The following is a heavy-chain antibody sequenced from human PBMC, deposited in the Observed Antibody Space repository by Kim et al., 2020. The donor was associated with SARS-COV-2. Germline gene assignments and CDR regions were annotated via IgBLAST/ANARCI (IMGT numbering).Heavy chain of an antibody. V-gene: IGHV3-66*01. D-gene: IGHD4-17*01. J-gene: IGHJ4*02. Sequence: VKGRFTISRDNSKNTLYLQMNSLRAEDTAVYYCARALSFYGGNSGYYFDYWGQGTLVTVSS. CDR3: ARALSFYGGNSGYYFDY.